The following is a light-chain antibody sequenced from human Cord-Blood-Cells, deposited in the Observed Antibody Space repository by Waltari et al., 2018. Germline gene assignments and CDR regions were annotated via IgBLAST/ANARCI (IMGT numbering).Light chain of an antibody. V-gene: IGKV1-39*01. J-gene: IGKJ1*01. CDR1: QSISSY. CDR3: QQSYSTPWT. CDR2: AAS. Sequence: DFQMTQSPSSLSASGGDRVTITCRASQSISSYLNWYQQKPGKAPKLLIYAASSLQSGVPSRFSGSGSVTDFTLTISSLQPEDFATYYCQQSYSTPWTFGQGTKVEIK.